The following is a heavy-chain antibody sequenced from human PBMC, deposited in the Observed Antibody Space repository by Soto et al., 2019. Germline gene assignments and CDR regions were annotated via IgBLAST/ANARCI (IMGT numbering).Heavy chain of an antibody. V-gene: IGHV1-46*03. D-gene: IGHD3-22*01. CDR3: ARWFYYDSSGYYYWFDP. Sequence: ASVKVSCKASGYTFTSYYMHWVRQAPGQGLEWMGIINPSGGSTSYAQKFQGRVTMTRDTSASTVYMELSSLRSEDTAVYYCARWFYYDSSGYYYWFDPWGQGTLVTVSS. CDR2: INPSGGST. J-gene: IGHJ5*02. CDR1: GYTFTSYY.